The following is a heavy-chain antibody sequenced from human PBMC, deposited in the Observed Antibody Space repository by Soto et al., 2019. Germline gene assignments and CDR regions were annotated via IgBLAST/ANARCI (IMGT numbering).Heavy chain of an antibody. J-gene: IGHJ5*02. CDR3: ACTRIAARYSLNYRLDA. Sequence: SETLSLTCTVSGGSIGSYYWSWIRQPPGKGLEWIGYIYYSGSTNYNPSLKSRVTISVDTSKNQFSLKLSSVTAADTAVYYCACTRIAARYSLNYRLDAWGQGTLVTVSS. CDR1: GGSIGSYY. V-gene: IGHV4-59*01. D-gene: IGHD6-6*01. CDR2: IYYSGST.